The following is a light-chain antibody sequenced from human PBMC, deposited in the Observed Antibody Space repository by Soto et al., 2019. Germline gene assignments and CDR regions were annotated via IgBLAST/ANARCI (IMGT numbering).Light chain of an antibody. CDR1: SSNIGSNY. V-gene: IGLV1-47*01. J-gene: IGLJ3*02. Sequence: QSVLTQTPSASGTPGQRVTISCSGSSSNIGSNYVDWYQQVPGTAPKLLIYRNNQRPSGVPDRFSGSKSGTSASLAISGLRSEDEADYYCAAWDDSLSGWVFGGGTKLTVL. CDR3: AAWDDSLSGWV. CDR2: RNN.